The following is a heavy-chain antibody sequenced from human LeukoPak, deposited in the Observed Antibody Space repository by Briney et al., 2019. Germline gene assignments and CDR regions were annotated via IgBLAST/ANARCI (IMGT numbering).Heavy chain of an antibody. CDR1: GFTFSSFD. Sequence: GGSLRLSCAASGFTFSSFDMHWVRQPTGQGLEWVSTIGIASDTYYPGSVEGRFTFSRDNAKNSLYLQMNSLTAGDTAVYYCARGPPRGKYYYMDVWGKGTTVTVSS. J-gene: IGHJ6*03. CDR2: IGIASDT. D-gene: IGHD1-1*01. CDR3: ARGPPRGKYYYMDV. V-gene: IGHV3-13*01.